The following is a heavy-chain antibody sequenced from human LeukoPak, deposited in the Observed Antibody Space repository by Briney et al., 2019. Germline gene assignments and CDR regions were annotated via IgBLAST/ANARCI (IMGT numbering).Heavy chain of an antibody. CDR1: RFTFSNYG. Sequence: GGSLRLSCAPSRFTFSNYGMHWVRQAPGKGLEWVAVVSSSSGTTTYYADSVKGRSTISRDNAKNSLYLQMNGLRAEGSGVYYCARDGGTDSSGYTRYWGQGTLVTVSS. V-gene: IGHV3-30*03. D-gene: IGHD3-22*01. J-gene: IGHJ4*02. CDR3: ARDGGTDSSGYTRY. CDR2: VSSSSGTTT.